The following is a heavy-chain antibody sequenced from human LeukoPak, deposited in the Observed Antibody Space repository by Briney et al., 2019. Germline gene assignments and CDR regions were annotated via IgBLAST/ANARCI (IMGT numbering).Heavy chain of an antibody. V-gene: IGHV5-51*04. J-gene: IGHJ4*02. CDR3: ARYGANYHYYFDY. D-gene: IGHD4/OR15-4a*01. Sequence: GESLKISCKGSGYSFTNYWIGWVRQMPGKGLEWMGLIYPDDSETRYSPSYQGQVTISADKPISTAYLHWSSLQASDSAMYYCARYGANYHYYFDYWGQGTLITVSS. CDR2: IYPDDSET. CDR1: GYSFTNYW.